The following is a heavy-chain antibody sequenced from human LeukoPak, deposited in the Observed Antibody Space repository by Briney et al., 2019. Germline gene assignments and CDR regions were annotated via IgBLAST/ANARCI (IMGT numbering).Heavy chain of an antibody. CDR1: GGSISSGSYY. CDR3: ARTVVAATNWFDP. V-gene: IGHV4-61*10. CDR2: IYYSGST. J-gene: IGHJ5*02. D-gene: IGHD2-15*01. Sequence: SQTLSLTCTVSGGSISSGSYYWSWIRQPAGKGLEWIGYIYYSGSTNYNPSLKSRVTISVDTYKNQFSLKLSSVTAADTAVYYCARTVVAATNWFDPWGQGTLVTVSS.